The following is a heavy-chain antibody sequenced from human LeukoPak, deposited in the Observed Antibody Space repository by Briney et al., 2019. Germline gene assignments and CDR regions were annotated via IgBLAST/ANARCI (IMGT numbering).Heavy chain of an antibody. CDR2: ISGSGGST. D-gene: IGHD6-25*01. V-gene: IGHV3-23*01. J-gene: IGHJ3*02. Sequence: GGTLRLSCAASGFTFSSYGMSWVRQAPGKGLEWVSAISGSGGSTYYADSVKGRFTISRDNGKNTLYLQMNSLRAEDTAVYYCARRSAAKDAFDIWGQGTMVTVSS. CDR1: GFTFSSYG. CDR3: ARRSAAKDAFDI.